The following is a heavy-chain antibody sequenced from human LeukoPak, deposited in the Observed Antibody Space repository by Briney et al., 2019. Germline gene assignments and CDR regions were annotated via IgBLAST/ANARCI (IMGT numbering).Heavy chain of an antibody. CDR3: ARLSGLGSSSDY. Sequence: SVKVSCKASGGTFSSYAISWVRQAPGQGLEWMGGIIPIFGTANYAQKFQGRVTITADESTSTAYMELSSLRSGDTAVYYCARLSGLGSSSDYWGQGTLVTVSS. J-gene: IGHJ4*02. V-gene: IGHV1-69*13. CDR1: GGTFSSYA. CDR2: IIPIFGTA. D-gene: IGHD6-6*01.